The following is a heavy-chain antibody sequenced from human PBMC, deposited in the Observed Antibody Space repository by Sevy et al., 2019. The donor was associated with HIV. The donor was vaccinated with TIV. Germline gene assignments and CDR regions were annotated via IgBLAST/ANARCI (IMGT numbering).Heavy chain of an antibody. CDR1: GGTFSSYA. Sequence: ASVKVSCKASGGTFSSYAISWVRQAPGQGLEWMGGIIPIFGTANYAQKFQGRVTITADESTSTAYMELSSLRSEDTAVYYCASFQYGDYAGWFDPWGPGTLVTVSS. CDR2: IIPIFGTA. D-gene: IGHD4-17*01. V-gene: IGHV1-69*13. CDR3: ASFQYGDYAGWFDP. J-gene: IGHJ5*02.